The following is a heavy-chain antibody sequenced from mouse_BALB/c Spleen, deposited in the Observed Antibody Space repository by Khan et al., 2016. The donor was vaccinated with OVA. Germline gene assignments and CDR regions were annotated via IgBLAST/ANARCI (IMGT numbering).Heavy chain of an antibody. Sequence: VQLKQSGAELVKPGASVKLSCTASGFNIKDTYMHWVKQGPEQGLEWIGRIAPANGNTKYDPKFHGKATITADTSSNTAYLQLSSLTSEDTAVFSGAHPSYDPRNFDVWGAGTTVTVSS. V-gene: IGHV14-3*02. CDR2: IAPANGNT. J-gene: IGHJ1*01. CDR3: AHPSYDPRNFDV. D-gene: IGHD2-3*01. CDR1: GFNIKDTY.